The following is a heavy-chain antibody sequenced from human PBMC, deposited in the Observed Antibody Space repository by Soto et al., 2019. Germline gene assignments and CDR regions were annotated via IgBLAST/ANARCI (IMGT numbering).Heavy chain of an antibody. CDR3: AREGVAGYYYYGMDV. V-gene: IGHV4-39*02. CDR2: IYYSGST. Sequence: SLTCTVSGGSISSSSYYWGWIRQPPGNGLEWIGSIYYSGSTYYNPSLKSRVTISVDTSKNQFSLKLSSVTAADTAVYYCAREGVAGYYYYGMDVWGQGTTVTVSS. J-gene: IGHJ6*02. CDR1: GGSISSSSYY. D-gene: IGHD6-19*01.